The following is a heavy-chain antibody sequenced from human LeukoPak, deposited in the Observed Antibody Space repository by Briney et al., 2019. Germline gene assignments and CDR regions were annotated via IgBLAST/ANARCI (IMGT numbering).Heavy chain of an antibody. J-gene: IGHJ4*02. CDR3: AKDALITIFGVVSYFDY. CDR2: ISGSGGST. Sequence: GGSLRLFCAASGFTFSSYAMSWVRQAPGKGLEWVSAISGSGGSTYYADSVKGRFTISRDNSKNTLYLQMNSLRAEDTAVYYCAKDALITIFGVVSYFDYWGQGTLVTVSS. D-gene: IGHD3-3*01. CDR1: GFTFSSYA. V-gene: IGHV3-23*01.